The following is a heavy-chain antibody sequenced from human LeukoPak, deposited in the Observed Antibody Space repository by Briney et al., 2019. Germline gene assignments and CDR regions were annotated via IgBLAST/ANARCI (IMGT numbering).Heavy chain of an antibody. J-gene: IGHJ4*02. Sequence: PGGSLRLSCAASGFTFSSYSMNWVRQAPGEGLEWVSSIGSTSGSISYADSVKGRFSISRDNAKNSLYLQMHSLRAEDTAVYYCARGAYGTYDYWGQGTLVTVSS. CDR1: GFTFSSYS. CDR3: ARGAYGTYDY. D-gene: IGHD4-17*01. CDR2: IGSTSGSI. V-gene: IGHV3-21*01.